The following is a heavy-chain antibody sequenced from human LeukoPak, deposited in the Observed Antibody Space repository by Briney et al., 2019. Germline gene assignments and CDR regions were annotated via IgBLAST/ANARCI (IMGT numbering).Heavy chain of an antibody. Sequence: ASETLSLTCRVSGGSISSYYWSWIRQPPGKGLEWIGYIYYSGSTNYNPSLKSRVTISVDTSKNQFSLKLSSVTAADTAVYYCARDRGGYYDSSGYYVRFDPWGQGTLVTVSS. J-gene: IGHJ5*02. V-gene: IGHV4-59*01. D-gene: IGHD3-22*01. CDR1: GGSISSYY. CDR3: ARDRGGYYDSSGYYVRFDP. CDR2: IYYSGST.